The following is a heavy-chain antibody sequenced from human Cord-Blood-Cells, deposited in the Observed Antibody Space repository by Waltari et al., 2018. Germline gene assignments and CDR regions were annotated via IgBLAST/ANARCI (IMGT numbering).Heavy chain of an antibody. Sequence: EVQLVESGGGLVQPGGSLRLSCAAAGFTFSSNWMRWVRQAPGKGLEWVANIKQDGSEKYYVDSVKGRFTISRDNAKNSLYLQMNSLRAEDTAVYYCASYGSGSYYFDYWGQGTLVTVSS. CDR1: GFTFSSNW. D-gene: IGHD3-10*01. J-gene: IGHJ4*02. CDR3: ASYGSGSYYFDY. V-gene: IGHV3-7*01. CDR2: IKQDGSEK.